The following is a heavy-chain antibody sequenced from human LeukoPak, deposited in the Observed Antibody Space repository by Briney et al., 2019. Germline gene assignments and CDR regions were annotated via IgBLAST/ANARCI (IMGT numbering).Heavy chain of an antibody. V-gene: IGHV4-39*01. CDR3: ARLPGAYYYYMDV. J-gene: IGHJ6*03. CDR1: GFTFSDYY. CDR2: IYYSGST. Sequence: NPGGSLRLSCAASGFTFSDYYMSWIRQPPGKGLEWIGSIYYSGSTYYNPSLKSRVTISVDTSKNQFSLKLSSVTAADTAVYYCARLPGAYYYYMDVWGKGTTVTVSS. D-gene: IGHD3-10*01.